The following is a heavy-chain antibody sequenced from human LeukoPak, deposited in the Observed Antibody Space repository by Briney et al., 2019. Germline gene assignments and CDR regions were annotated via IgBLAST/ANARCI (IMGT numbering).Heavy chain of an antibody. V-gene: IGHV1-18*01. J-gene: IGHJ5*02. D-gene: IGHD3-16*01. CDR1: GYTFTSYG. Sequence: ASVTVSCTASGYTFTSYGISWVRQAPGQGLEWMGWISPYNGNTNYAQKLQGRVTMTTDTSTSTAYMELRSLRSDDTAVYYCARDSPGMISVDNWFDPWGQGTLVTVSS. CDR3: ARDSPGMISVDNWFDP. CDR2: ISPYNGNT.